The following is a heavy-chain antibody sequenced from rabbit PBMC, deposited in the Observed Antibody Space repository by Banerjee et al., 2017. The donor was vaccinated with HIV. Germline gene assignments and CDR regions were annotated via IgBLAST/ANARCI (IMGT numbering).Heavy chain of an antibody. CDR2: IDPIFNNT. CDR3: VRDFPYSSSIGL. D-gene: IGHD1-1*01. J-gene: IGHJ4*01. CDR1: GFDFSSYG. V-gene: IGHV1S47*01. Sequence: QEQLVESGGGLVQPGGSLKLSCKASGFDFSSYGVSWVRQAPGKGLEWIGYIDPIFNNTYYASWVNGRFTISSHNAQNTLYLQLNSLTTADTATYFCVRDFPYSSSIGLWGPGTLVTVS.